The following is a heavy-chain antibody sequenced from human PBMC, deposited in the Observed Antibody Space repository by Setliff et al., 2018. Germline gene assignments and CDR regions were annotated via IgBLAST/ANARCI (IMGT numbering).Heavy chain of an antibody. CDR3: AREQWLDPPGYYYMDV. D-gene: IGHD6-19*01. CDR2: IYHSGST. CDR1: GYSISNDYF. J-gene: IGHJ6*03. Sequence: PSETLSLTCTVSGYSISNDYFWGWIRQPPGKGLEWIGSIYHSGSTSYYPSLKSRVTIPVDTSKNQFSLNLSSVTAADTAVYYCAREQWLDPPGYYYMDVWAKGTTVTVSS. V-gene: IGHV4-38-2*02.